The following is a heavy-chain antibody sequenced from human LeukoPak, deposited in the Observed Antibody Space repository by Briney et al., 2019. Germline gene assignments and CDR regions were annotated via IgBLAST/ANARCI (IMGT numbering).Heavy chain of an antibody. V-gene: IGHV3-53*01. CDR2: IYSGGST. Sequence: GGSLRLSCAASGFTVSSNYMSWVRQAPGKGLEWVSVIYSGGSTYYADSVKGRFTISRDNSKNTLYLQMNSLRAEDTAVYYCAKEGPLRLGELSLSYFDYWGQGTLVTVSS. J-gene: IGHJ4*02. CDR1: GFTVSSNY. D-gene: IGHD3-16*02. CDR3: AKEGPLRLGELSLSYFDY.